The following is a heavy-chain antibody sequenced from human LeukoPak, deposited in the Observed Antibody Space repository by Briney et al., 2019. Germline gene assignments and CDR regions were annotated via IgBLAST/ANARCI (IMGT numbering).Heavy chain of an antibody. V-gene: IGHV3-23*01. Sequence: GGSLRLSCAASGFTFSSYGMSWVRQAPGKGLEWVSALSASGGTTYYANSVKGRFTTSRDNSKNTLYLQMNSLRAEDTAVYYCAKLPREYCSSTSCPNWFDTWGQGTLVTVSS. J-gene: IGHJ5*02. CDR1: GFTFSSYG. D-gene: IGHD2-2*01. CDR2: LSASGGTT. CDR3: AKLPREYCSSTSCPNWFDT.